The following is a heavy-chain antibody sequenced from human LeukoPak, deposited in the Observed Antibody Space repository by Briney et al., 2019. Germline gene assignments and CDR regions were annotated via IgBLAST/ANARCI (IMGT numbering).Heavy chain of an antibody. CDR3: ARDQYYYTSRSGGSWFDP. J-gene: IGHJ5*02. CDR1: GGSISSYY. D-gene: IGHD3-10*01. V-gene: IGHV4-4*07. Sequence: PSETLSLTCTVSGGSISSYYWSWIRQPAGKGLEWIGRIYTSGNTNYNPSLKSRVTMSVDTSKNQFSLKLSSVTAADTAVYYCARDQYYYTSRSGGSWFDPWGQGTLVTVSS. CDR2: IYTSGNT.